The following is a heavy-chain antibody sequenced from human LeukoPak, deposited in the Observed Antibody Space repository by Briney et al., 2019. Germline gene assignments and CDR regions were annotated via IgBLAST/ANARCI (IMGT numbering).Heavy chain of an antibody. Sequence: PGGSLRLSCAASGFTFSSYAMSWVRQAPGKGLEWVSAISGSGGSTYYADSVKGRFTISRDNSKNTLYLQMNSLRAEDTAVYYCAKLIGFGELLEYYFDYWGQGTLVTVSS. CDR2: ISGSGGST. J-gene: IGHJ4*02. D-gene: IGHD3-10*01. CDR1: GFTFSSYA. CDR3: AKLIGFGELLEYYFDY. V-gene: IGHV3-23*01.